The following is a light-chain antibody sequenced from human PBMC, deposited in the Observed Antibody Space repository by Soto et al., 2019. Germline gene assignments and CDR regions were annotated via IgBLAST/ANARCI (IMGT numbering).Light chain of an antibody. CDR2: DVS. V-gene: IGLV2-14*01. J-gene: IGLJ3*02. CDR3: NSYTTSSTLV. Sequence: QSVLTQPASVSGSPGQSITISCTGTSSDVGGYNYVSWYQQHPGKAPKLMIYDVSKRPSGVSNRFSGSKSGNTVSLTISGLQAEDEADYYCNSYTTSSTLVFGGGTKLTVL. CDR1: SSDVGGYNY.